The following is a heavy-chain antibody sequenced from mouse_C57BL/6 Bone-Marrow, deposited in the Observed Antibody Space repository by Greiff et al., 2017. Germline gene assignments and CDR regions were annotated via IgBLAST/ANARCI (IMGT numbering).Heavy chain of an antibody. J-gene: IGHJ3*01. V-gene: IGHV1-19*01. CDR3: ARWGYEAWFAY. D-gene: IGHD2-3*01. Sequence: VQLQQSGAELVKPGASVKLSCKASGYTFTSYYMYWVKQSHGKSLEWIGVINPYNGGTSYNQKFKGKATLTVDKSSSTAYMELNSLTSEDSAVYYCARWGYEAWFAYWGQGTLVTVSA. CDR1: GYTFTSYY. CDR2: INPYNGGT.